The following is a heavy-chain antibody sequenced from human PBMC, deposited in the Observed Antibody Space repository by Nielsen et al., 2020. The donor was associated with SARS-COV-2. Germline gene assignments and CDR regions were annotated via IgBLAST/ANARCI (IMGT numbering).Heavy chain of an antibody. CDR3: KHYYERDV. Sequence: GESLNISCSASGFTFGDSIIHWVRQASGKVLLWVGRVRSKTNNYETAYAASVKVRFTISRDESKNMAYLQMTSLKTEDTAVYYCKHYYERDVWGQGTTVTVSS. CDR2: VRSKTNNYET. V-gene: IGHV3-73*01. CDR1: GFTFGDSI. J-gene: IGHJ6*01.